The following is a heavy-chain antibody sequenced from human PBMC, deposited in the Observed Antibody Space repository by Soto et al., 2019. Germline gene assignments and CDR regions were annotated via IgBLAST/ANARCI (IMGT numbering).Heavy chain of an antibody. CDR1: GFTFSSYG. J-gene: IGHJ3*02. D-gene: IGHD2-2*02. Sequence: PGGSLRLSCAASGFTFSSYGMHWVRQAPGKGLEWVAVISYDGSNKYYADSVKGRFTISRDNSKNTLYLQMNSLRAEDTAVYYCAKDLIPAAILDAFDIWGQGTMVTVSS. V-gene: IGHV3-30*18. CDR2: ISYDGSNK. CDR3: AKDLIPAAILDAFDI.